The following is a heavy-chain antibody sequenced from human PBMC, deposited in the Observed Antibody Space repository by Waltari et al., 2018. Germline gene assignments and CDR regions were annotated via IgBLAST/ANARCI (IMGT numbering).Heavy chain of an antibody. CDR3: ARAYGNYYYYCYMDV. J-gene: IGHJ6*03. CDR2: ISPIFGTA. D-gene: IGHD4-4*01. CDR1: GGTFRSYA. Sequence: QVQLVQSVAEVKKPGSSVKVSCKASGGTFRSYAISWVRQAPGQGLEWMGGISPIFGTANYAQKFQGRVTITADKSTSTAYMELSSLRSEDTAVYYCARAYGNYYYYCYMDVWGKGTTVTVSS. V-gene: IGHV1-69*14.